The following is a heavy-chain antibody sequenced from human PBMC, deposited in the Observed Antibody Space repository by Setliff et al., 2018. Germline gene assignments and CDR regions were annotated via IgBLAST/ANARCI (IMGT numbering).Heavy chain of an antibody. D-gene: IGHD6-19*01. J-gene: IGHJ4*02. CDR1: GYTFTSYY. Sequence: ASVKVSCKASGYTFTSYYMHWVRQAPGQGLEWMGIINPSGGSTSYAQKFQGRVTMTRNTSISTAYMELSSLRSEDTAVYYCARVTIAVAGYFDFWGQGTQVTVSS. V-gene: IGHV1-46*01. CDR3: ARVTIAVAGYFDF. CDR2: INPSGGST.